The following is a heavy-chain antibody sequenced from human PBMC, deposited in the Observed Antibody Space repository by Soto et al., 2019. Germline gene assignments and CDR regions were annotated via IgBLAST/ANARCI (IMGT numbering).Heavy chain of an antibody. D-gene: IGHD3-22*01. V-gene: IGHV1-69*13. CDR1: GGTFSSYA. J-gene: IGHJ4*02. Sequence: SVKVSCKASGGTFSSYAISWVRQAPGQGLEWMGGIIPIFGTANYAQKFQGRVTITADESTGTAYMELSSLRSEDTAVYYCAREVNYDSSGYSLNYFDYWGQGTLVTVSS. CDR2: IIPIFGTA. CDR3: AREVNYDSSGYSLNYFDY.